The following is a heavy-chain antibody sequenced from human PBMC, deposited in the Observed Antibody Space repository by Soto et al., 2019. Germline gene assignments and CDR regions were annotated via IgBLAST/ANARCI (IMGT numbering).Heavy chain of an antibody. V-gene: IGHV1-18*01. D-gene: IGHD6-13*01. CDR1: GYTFTGYG. J-gene: IGHJ5*02. Sequence: ASVKVSCKASGYTFTGYGISWVRQAPGQELEWMGWISAYNGNTNYAQKLQGRVTMTTDTSTSTAYMELRSLRSDDTAVYYCARDSHSSSWYPSYNWFDPWGQGTLVTVSS. CDR2: ISAYNGNT. CDR3: ARDSHSSSWYPSYNWFDP.